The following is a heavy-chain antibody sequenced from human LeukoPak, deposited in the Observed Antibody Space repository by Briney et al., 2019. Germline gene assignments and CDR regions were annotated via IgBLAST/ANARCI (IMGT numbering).Heavy chain of an antibody. J-gene: IGHJ4*02. Sequence: GGSLRLSCVVSEFIFSDYWMSWVRQAPGKGLEWVANIKQDGSAKHYVDSVKGRFTTSRDNAKNSLYLQMNSLRAEDTAIYYCARRYFDYWGQGTLVTVSS. CDR2: IKQDGSAK. V-gene: IGHV3-7*03. CDR1: EFIFSDYW. CDR3: ARRYFDY.